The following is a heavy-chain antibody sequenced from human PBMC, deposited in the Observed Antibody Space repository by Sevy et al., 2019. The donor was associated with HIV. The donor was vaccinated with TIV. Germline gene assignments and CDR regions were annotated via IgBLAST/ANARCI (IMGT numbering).Heavy chain of an antibody. V-gene: IGHV3-7*01. CDR1: GFSFSTYW. CDR3: VREGLGGFSYSLDC. CDR2: MNQDGTER. D-gene: IGHD3-16*01. Sequence: GGSLRLSCAASGFSFSTYWMTWVRQAPGKGLEWVATMNQDGTERDYVDSLKGRFTISRENTKTSLFLQMNTLSAEDTGVYYCVREGLGGFSYSLDCWGQGTLVTVSS. J-gene: IGHJ4*02.